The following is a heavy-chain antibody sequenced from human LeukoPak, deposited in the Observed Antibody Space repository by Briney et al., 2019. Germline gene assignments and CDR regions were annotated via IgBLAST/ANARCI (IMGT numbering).Heavy chain of an antibody. D-gene: IGHD3-10*01. V-gene: IGHV1-69*05. Sequence: SAKVSCKASGGTFSSYAISWVRQAPGQGLEWMGRIIPIFGTANYAQKFQGRVTITTDESTSTAYMELSSLGSEDTAVYYCARDNSSGPLYYYYMDVWGKGTTVTVSS. CDR3: ARDNSSGPLYYYYMDV. CDR1: GGTFSSYA. J-gene: IGHJ6*03. CDR2: IIPIFGTA.